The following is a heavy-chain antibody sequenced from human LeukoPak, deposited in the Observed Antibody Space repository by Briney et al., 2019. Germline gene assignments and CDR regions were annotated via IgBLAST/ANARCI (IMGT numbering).Heavy chain of an antibody. J-gene: IGHJ6*03. CDR3: ARHKDYYYSYMDV. V-gene: IGHV4-39*01. CDR2: IYYSGST. Sequence: SETLSLTCSVSGDSISTSSYYWGWIRQPPGKGLEWIGTIYYSGSTYYNPSLTSRVTISVDTSKNQCSLKLSSVTAADTAVYYCARHKDYYYSYMDVWGKGTTVTISS. CDR1: GDSISTSSYY.